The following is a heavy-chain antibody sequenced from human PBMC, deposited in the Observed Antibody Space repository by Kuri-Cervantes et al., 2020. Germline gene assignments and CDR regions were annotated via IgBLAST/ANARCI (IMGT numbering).Heavy chain of an antibody. D-gene: IGHD2-15*01. CDR2: IYSGGSP. V-gene: IGHV3-66*01. CDR1: GFTVSSNY. J-gene: IGHJ6*02. CDR3: AKTIERWSVYYYYGMDV. Sequence: GESLKISCAASGFTVSSNYMSWVRQAPGKGLEWVSVIYSGGSPYYADSVKGRFTISRDNSKNTQYLQMNSLRAEDTAVYYCAKTIERWSVYYYYGMDVWGQGTTVTVSS.